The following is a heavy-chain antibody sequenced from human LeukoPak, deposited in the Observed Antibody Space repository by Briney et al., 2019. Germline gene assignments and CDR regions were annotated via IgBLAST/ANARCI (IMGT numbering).Heavy chain of an antibody. CDR1: GLTVSSYS. CDR3: ARARASGRSGFDY. J-gene: IGHJ4*02. Sequence: GGSLRLSCAASGLTVSSYSMNWVRQAPGKGLEWVSYISSSSSTIYYADSVKGRFTISRDNTKNSLYLQMNSLRDEDTAVYYCARARASGRSGFDYWGQGTLVTVSS. CDR2: ISSSSSTI. D-gene: IGHD2-15*01. V-gene: IGHV3-48*02.